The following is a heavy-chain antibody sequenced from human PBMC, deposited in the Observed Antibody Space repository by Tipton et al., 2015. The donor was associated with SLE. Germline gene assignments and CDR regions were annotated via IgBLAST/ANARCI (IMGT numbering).Heavy chain of an antibody. D-gene: IGHD2-15*01. Sequence: TLSLTCTVSGGSISSHYWSWIRQPPGKGLEWIGYIYYSGSTNYNPSLKSRVTISVDTSKNQFSLKLSSVTAADTAVYYCASRRVEYCSGGSCYLGYFDYWGQGTLVTVSS. CDR3: ASRRVEYCSGGSCYLGYFDY. V-gene: IGHV4-59*11. CDR2: IYYSGST. CDR1: GGSISSHY. J-gene: IGHJ4*02.